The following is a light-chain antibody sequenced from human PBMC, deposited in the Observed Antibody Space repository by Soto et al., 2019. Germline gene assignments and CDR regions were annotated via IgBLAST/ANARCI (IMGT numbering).Light chain of an antibody. Sequence: SALAQPASVSGSSPRSVSISCPGPSWYFSDPNCISWYQHAPGKAPRILIYEVNNRPSEVSKRFSGSKAANTAALTISGLLDDDEADYFCASFRSGTTRVFGSGTKVTVL. CDR2: EVN. V-gene: IGLV2-14*01. CDR1: SWYFSDPNC. CDR3: ASFRSGTTRV. J-gene: IGLJ1*01.